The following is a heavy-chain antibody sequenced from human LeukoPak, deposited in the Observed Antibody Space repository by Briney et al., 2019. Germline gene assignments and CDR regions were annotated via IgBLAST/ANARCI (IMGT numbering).Heavy chain of an antibody. CDR2: VSGMGDKT. D-gene: IGHD3-22*01. J-gene: IGHJ2*01. CDR3: AKDAKELTMRVVVINPMSWYCDL. CDR1: GFTFMSDV. V-gene: IGHV3-23*01. Sequence: GGSLRLSCLPLGFTFMSDVMSWVRQAPGKGREWVAGVSGMGDKTFYADSVKGRFPIFRDTSKNTLYLQMNSLRAEDAAVYYCAKDAKELTMRVVVINPMSWYCDLWGRGTLVTVSS.